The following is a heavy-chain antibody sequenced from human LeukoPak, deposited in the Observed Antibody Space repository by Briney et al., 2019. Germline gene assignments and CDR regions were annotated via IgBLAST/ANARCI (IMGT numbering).Heavy chain of an antibody. CDR1: GFIFSSYG. Sequence: PGGSLRFSCAASGFIFSSYGMHWVSQAPGKGLEWVTIISYDGSNKYYADSVKGRFTISRDNSKNTLYLQMNRLRAEDTAVYYCATDRYSGTHNPGGGYWGREPWSPSPQ. D-gene: IGHD1-26*01. CDR3: ATDRYSGTHNPGGGY. J-gene: IGHJ4*02. V-gene: IGHV3-30*03. CDR2: ISYDGSNK.